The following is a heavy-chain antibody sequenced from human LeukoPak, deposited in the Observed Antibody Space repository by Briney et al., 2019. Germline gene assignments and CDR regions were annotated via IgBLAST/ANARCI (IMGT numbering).Heavy chain of an antibody. Sequence: GGSLRLSCAASGFTFEDYAMHWVRQVPGKGLEWVSFISGDGGNTYSRDSVKGRFTISRDNSKNSLYLQMNSLKTEDTALYSCAKSRLSGWYGDNWFDPWGQGTLVTVSS. V-gene: IGHV3-43*02. CDR2: ISGDGGNT. J-gene: IGHJ5*02. CDR1: GFTFEDYA. CDR3: AKSRLSGWYGDNWFDP. D-gene: IGHD6-19*01.